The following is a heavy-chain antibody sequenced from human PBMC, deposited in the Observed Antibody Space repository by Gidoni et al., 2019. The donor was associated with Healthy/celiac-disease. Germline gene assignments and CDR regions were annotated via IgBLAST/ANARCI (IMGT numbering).Heavy chain of an antibody. V-gene: IGHV3-21*01. D-gene: IGHD2-21*02. CDR1: GFTFSSYS. J-gene: IGHJ4*02. Sequence: EVQLVESGGGLFKPVGSLRLSCAASGFTFSSYSMNWVRQAPGKWLEWVSSISSSSSYIYYADSVKGRFTISRDNAKNSLYLQMNSLRAEDTAVYYCARDRGDSLDYWGQGTLVTVSS. CDR2: ISSSSSYI. CDR3: ARDRGDSLDY.